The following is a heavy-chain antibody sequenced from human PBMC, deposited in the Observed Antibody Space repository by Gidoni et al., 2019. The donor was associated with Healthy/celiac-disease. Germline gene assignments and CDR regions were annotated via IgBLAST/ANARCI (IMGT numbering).Heavy chain of an antibody. J-gene: IGHJ6*03. CDR2: ISSSSTI. Sequence: EVQLVESGGGLVQPGGSLRLSCAASGFTFSSYSMNWFRQAPGKGLEWVSYISSSSTIYYADSVKGRFTISRDNAKNSLYLQMNSLRAEDTAVYYCARGHIVVVPAAMTDYYYMDVLGKGTTVTVSS. CDR1: GFTFSSYS. CDR3: ARGHIVVVPAAMTDYYYMDV. D-gene: IGHD2-2*01. V-gene: IGHV3-48*01.